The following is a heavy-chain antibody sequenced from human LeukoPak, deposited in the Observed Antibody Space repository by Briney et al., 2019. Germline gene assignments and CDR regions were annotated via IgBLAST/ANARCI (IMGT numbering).Heavy chain of an antibody. CDR2: IYYSGST. J-gene: IGHJ5*02. D-gene: IGHD4-17*01. CDR3: ARHDYGDWFDP. V-gene: IGHV4-59*01. CDR1: GGSISSYY. Sequence: SETLSLTCTVSGGSISSYYWSWIRQPPGKGLEWNGYIYYSGSTNYNPSLKSRVTISVDTSKNQFSLKLSPVTAADTAVYYCARHDYGDWFDPWGQGTLVTVSS.